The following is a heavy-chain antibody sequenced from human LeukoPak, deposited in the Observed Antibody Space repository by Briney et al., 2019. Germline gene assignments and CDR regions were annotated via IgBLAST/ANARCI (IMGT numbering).Heavy chain of an antibody. CDR2: INPNNDDT. CDR1: GYTFIDYY. CDR3: ARRGSGYGYDY. Sequence: GASVKVSCKASGYTFIDYYMHWVRQAPGQGLEWMGWINPNNDDTNYAQKFQGRVTMTRDTSISTAYMELSRLTSDDTAVYYCARRGSGYGYDYWGQGTLVTVSS. D-gene: IGHD5-18*01. V-gene: IGHV1-2*02. J-gene: IGHJ4*02.